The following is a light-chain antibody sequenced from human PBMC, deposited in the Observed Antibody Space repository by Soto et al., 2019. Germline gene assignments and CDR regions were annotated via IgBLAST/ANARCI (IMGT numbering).Light chain of an antibody. V-gene: IGKV3-20*01. CDR1: KSVSSSY. Sequence: EIVLTQSPGTLSLSPGERATLSCRASKSVSSSYLAWYQQKPGQAPRLLIHGVSTRATGIPDRFSGSGSGTDFTLTISRLEPEDFAVYYCQQYVTAPYSFGQGTKLEIK. CDR2: GVS. CDR3: QQYVTAPYS. J-gene: IGKJ2*03.